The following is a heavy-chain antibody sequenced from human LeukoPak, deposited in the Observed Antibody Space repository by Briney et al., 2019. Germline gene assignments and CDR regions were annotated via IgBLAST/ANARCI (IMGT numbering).Heavy chain of an antibody. V-gene: IGHV3-49*04. CDR2: IRSKAYGGTT. CDR3: TREGTGGSFHYFDY. Sequence: QSGGSLRLSCTASGFTFGDYAMSLVRQAPGKGLEWVGFIRSKAYGGTTEYAASVKGRFTISRDDSKSIAYLQMNSLKTEDTAVYYCTREGTGGSFHYFDYWGQGTLVTVSS. CDR1: GFTFGDYA. D-gene: IGHD2-8*02. J-gene: IGHJ4*02.